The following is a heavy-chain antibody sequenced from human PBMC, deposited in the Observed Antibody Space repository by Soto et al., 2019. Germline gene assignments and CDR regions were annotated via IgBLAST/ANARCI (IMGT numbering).Heavy chain of an antibody. CDR3: GKSAYRSGWYLRFQDY. Sequence: GVSLRLSCAASGFTFSSYAMSWVRQAPGKGLEWVSAISDSGGSTYYADSVKGRFTISRDNSKNTLYLQMNSLRAEDTAVYYCGKSAYRSGWYLRFQDYSGLRTFVTVSS. J-gene: IGHJ4*02. D-gene: IGHD6-19*01. CDR2: ISDSGGST. V-gene: IGHV3-23*01. CDR1: GFTFSSYA.